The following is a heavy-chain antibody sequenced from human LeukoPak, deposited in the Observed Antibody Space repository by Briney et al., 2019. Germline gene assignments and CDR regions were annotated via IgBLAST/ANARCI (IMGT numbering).Heavy chain of an antibody. CDR2: IYSSGST. J-gene: IGHJ4*02. CDR1: GFTVSSSY. Sequence: GGSLRLSCAASGFTVSSSYVSWVRQTPGKGLEWVSIIYSSGSTYYADSVKGRFTISRDNSKNTVYLQMNRLRAEDTAVYYCARVDYDGDYSFWGQGTLVTVSS. D-gene: IGHD4-17*01. CDR3: ARVDYDGDYSF. V-gene: IGHV3-66*01.